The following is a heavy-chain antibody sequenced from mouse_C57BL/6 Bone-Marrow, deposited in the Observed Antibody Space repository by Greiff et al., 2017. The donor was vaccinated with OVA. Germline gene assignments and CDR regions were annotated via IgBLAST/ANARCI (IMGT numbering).Heavy chain of an antibody. CDR2: ISNGGGST. Sequence: EVKLVESGGGLAQPGGSLKLSCAASGFTFSDYYMYWVRQTPEKRLEWVAYISNGGGSTYYPDTVKGRFTISRDNAKNTLYLQMSRLKSEDTAMYYWARHHFDYWGQGTTLTVSS. J-gene: IGHJ2*01. CDR1: GFTFSDYY. CDR3: ARHHFDY. V-gene: IGHV5-12*01.